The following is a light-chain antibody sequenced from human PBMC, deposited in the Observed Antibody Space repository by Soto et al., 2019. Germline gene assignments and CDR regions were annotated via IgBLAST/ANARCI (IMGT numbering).Light chain of an antibody. Sequence: QSVLTQPPSVSAAPGQRVTISCSGSSSNIGTTYVSWYQQLPGTVPKLLMYENNKRPSGIPDRFSGSKSATSATLDITGLQTGDEADYYCGAWDDSVSAYVFGTGTKLIVL. V-gene: IGLV1-51*02. CDR3: GAWDDSVSAYV. CDR1: SSNIGTTY. CDR2: ENN. J-gene: IGLJ1*01.